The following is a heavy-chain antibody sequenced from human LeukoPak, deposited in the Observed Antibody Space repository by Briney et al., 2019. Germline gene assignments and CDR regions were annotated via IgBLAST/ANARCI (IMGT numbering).Heavy chain of an antibody. D-gene: IGHD6-13*01. CDR1: GGSISSYY. CDR2: IYYSGST. J-gene: IGHJ5*02. CDR3: ARDTPGRIAAAGTGGWFDP. Sequence: SETLSLTCTVSGGSISSYYWSWIRQPPGKGLEWIGYIYYSGSTNYNPSLKSRVTISVDMSKNQFSLKLSSVTAADTAVYYCARDTPGRIAAAGTGGWFDPWGQGTLVTVSS. V-gene: IGHV4-59*01.